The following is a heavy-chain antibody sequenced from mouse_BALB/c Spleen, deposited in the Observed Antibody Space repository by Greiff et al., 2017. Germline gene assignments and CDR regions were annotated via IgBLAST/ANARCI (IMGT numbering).Heavy chain of an antibody. CDR1: GYTFTDYA. Sequence: VQLVESGAELVRPGVSVKISCKGSGYTFTDYAMHWVKQSHAKSLEWIGVISTYYGDASYNQKFKGKATMTVDKSSSTAYMELARLTSEDSAIYYCARGGEGYFDYWGQGTTLTVSS. D-gene: IGHD2-13*01. V-gene: IGHV1S137*01. CDR2: ISTYYGDA. CDR3: ARGGEGYFDY. J-gene: IGHJ2*01.